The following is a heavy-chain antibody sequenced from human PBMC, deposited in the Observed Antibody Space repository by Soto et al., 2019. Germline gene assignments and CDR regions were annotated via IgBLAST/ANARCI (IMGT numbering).Heavy chain of an antibody. CDR2: ISGGGDST. D-gene: IGHD5-12*01. CDR3: ASEVDRVATVDY. V-gene: IGHV3-23*01. CDR1: GFTFSSYF. J-gene: IGHJ4*02. Sequence: PGGSRRLSCAASGFTFSSYFMSWVRQAPGKGLEWVSGISGGGDSTYYADSVKGRFTISRDNSKNTLYLQMNSLRGEDTAVYYCASEVDRVATVDYWGQGTLVTVSS.